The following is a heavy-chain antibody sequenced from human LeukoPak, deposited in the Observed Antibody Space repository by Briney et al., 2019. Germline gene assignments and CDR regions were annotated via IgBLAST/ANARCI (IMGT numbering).Heavy chain of an antibody. Sequence: ASVKISCKASGYIFTDYYIHWVQHAPGKGLEYMGRVDPQTGETIYAEKFQGRVTITSDTSTDTAYMELAGLYSDSAAVYFGVTDDYGDYWARFWGQGSLVTVSS. CDR3: VTDDYGDYWARF. J-gene: IGHJ4*02. CDR2: VDPQTGET. CDR1: GYIFTDYY. V-gene: IGHV1-69-2*01. D-gene: IGHD4-17*01.